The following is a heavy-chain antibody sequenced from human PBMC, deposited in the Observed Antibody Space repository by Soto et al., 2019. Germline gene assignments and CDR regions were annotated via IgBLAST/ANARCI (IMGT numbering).Heavy chain of an antibody. CDR2: IYYSGST. CDR3: ARHGGSVCYYDYYYYGMYV. V-gene: IGHV4-39*01. Sequence: PSETLSLTCTVSGGSISSSSYYWGWIRQPPGKGLEWIGSIYYSGSTYYNPSLKSRVTISVDTSKNQFSLKPSSVTAADTAVYYCARHGGSVCYYDYYYYGMYVWGQGTTVTVS. D-gene: IGHD3-10*01. CDR1: GGSISSSSYY. J-gene: IGHJ6*02.